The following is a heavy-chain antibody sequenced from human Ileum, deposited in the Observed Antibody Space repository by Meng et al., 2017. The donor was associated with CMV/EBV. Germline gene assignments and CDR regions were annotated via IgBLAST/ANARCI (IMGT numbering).Heavy chain of an antibody. CDR2: SDHSGST. Sequence: YGGSFSGCDWSWIRQPPGKGLEWIGDSDHSGSTNYNPSLKSRVTISVDTSKNQISLKLSSVTAADTAVYYCARGGAAAGRGWYNWFDPWGQGTLVTVSS. D-gene: IGHD6-13*01. V-gene: IGHV4-34*01. CDR3: ARGGAAAGRGWYNWFDP. CDR1: GGSFSGCD. J-gene: IGHJ5*02.